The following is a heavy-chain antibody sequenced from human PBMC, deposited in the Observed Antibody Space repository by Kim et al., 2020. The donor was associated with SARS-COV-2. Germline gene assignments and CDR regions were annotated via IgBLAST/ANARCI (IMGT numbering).Heavy chain of an antibody. CDR3: ARIHNYYDSSGYYYLLFDY. CDR1: GFSLSTSGVG. CDR2: IYWDDDK. D-gene: IGHD3-22*01. Sequence: SGPTLVNPTQTLTLTCTFSGFSLSTSGVGVGWIRQPPGKALEWLALIYWDDDKRYSPSLKSRLTITKDTSKNQVVLTMTNMDPVDTATYYCARIHNYYDSSGYYYLLFDYWGQGTLVTVSS. J-gene: IGHJ4*02. V-gene: IGHV2-5*02.